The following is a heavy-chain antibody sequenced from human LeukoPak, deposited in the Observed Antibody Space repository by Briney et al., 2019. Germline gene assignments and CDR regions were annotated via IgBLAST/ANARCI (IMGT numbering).Heavy chain of an antibody. D-gene: IGHD6-19*01. Sequence: SQTLSLTCTVSGGSISSGGYYWSWIRQQPGKGLEWIGYIYYSGSTYYNPSLKSRVTILVDTSKNQFSLNLSSVTAADTAVYYCARGRQWLGFFDYWGQGTLVTVSS. V-gene: IGHV4-31*03. J-gene: IGHJ4*02. CDR3: ARGRQWLGFFDY. CDR2: IYYSGST. CDR1: GGSISSGGYY.